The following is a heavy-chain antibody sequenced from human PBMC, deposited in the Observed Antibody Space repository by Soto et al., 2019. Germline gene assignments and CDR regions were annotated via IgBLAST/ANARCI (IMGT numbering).Heavy chain of an antibody. J-gene: IGHJ5*02. V-gene: IGHV4-31*03. CDR2: IYYSGST. CDR1: GGSLSSGAYY. CDR3: ARSVFP. Sequence: PSGTLSLTCTVSGGSLSSGAYYWSWIRQHPGKGLEWIGYIYYSGSTYYNPSLESRVTLSVDTSAKQFSLKVSSVTAADTAVYYCARSVFPWGQGTLVTVSS.